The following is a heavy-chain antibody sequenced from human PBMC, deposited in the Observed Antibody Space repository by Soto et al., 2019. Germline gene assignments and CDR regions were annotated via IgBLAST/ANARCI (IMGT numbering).Heavy chain of an antibody. V-gene: IGHV3-33*01. CDR2: IWYDGSNK. D-gene: IGHD1-1*01. CDR1: GFTFSSYG. CDR3: ASGLTGSVDY. J-gene: IGHJ4*02. Sequence: PGGSLRLSCAASGFTFSSYGMHWVRQAPGKGQERVAVIWYDGSNKYYADSVKGRFTISRDNSKNTLYLQMNSLRAEDTAVYYCASGLTGSVDYWGQGTLVTVSS.